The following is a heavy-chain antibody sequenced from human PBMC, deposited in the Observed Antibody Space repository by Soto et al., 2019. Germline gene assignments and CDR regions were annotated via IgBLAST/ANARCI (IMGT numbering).Heavy chain of an antibody. CDR1: GYTFTSYA. Sequence: QVQLVQSGAEVKKPGASVKVSCKASGYTFTSYAISWVRQAPGQGLEWMGWISAYNGNTNYAQKLQGRVTMTTDTXXXXXXXXXXXXXXXXXAXXYXAXDLPPVDYWGQGTLVTVSS. V-gene: IGHV1-18*01. J-gene: IGHJ4*02. CDR3: AXDLPPVDY. CDR2: ISAYNGNT.